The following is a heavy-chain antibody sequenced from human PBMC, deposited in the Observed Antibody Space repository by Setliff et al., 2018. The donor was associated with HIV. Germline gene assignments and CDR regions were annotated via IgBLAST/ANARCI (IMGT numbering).Heavy chain of an antibody. CDR3: ARRGYDFLGYFQH. D-gene: IGHD5-12*01. CDR1: GGSISSSTYY. CDR2: IHYSGST. J-gene: IGHJ1*01. Sequence: SETLSLTCTVSGGSISSSTYYWGWIRQSPGKGLQWIGSIHYSGSTYYNPSLESRVTISVDTSENQFSLKLSSVTAGDTAVYYCARRGYDFLGYFQHWGHGTLVTLSS. V-gene: IGHV4-39*01.